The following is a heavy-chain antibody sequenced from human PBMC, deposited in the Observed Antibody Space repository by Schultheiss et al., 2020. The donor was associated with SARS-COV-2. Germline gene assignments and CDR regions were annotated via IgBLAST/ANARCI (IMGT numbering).Heavy chain of an antibody. D-gene: IGHD3-22*01. Sequence: GSLRLSCAASGFIFSSYTMNWVRQPPGKGLEWIGTICYRGNTDYNPSLKSRLTISVDTSKNQFSLKLRSVTAADTAVYFCARCSSGYYGFDSWGQGTLVTVSS. CDR2: ICYRGNT. CDR1: GFIFSSYT. V-gene: IGHV4-59*01. J-gene: IGHJ4*02. CDR3: ARCSSGYYGFDS.